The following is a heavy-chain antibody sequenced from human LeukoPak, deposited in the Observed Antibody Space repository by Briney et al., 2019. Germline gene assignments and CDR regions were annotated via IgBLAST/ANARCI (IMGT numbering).Heavy chain of an antibody. CDR1: GGSISSYY. V-gene: IGHV4-59*01. Sequence: SETLSLTCTVSGGSISSYYWSWIRQPPGKGLEWIGHIYYSGSTNYNPSLKSRVTISVDTSKNQFSLKLSSVTAADTAVYFCARGNDYGDYGWFDPWGQGTLVTVSS. J-gene: IGHJ5*01. CDR2: IYYSGST. D-gene: IGHD4-17*01. CDR3: ARGNDYGDYGWFDP.